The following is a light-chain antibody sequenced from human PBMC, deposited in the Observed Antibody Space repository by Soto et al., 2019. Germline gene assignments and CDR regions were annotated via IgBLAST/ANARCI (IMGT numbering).Light chain of an antibody. CDR3: KQSLPPPAT. J-gene: IGKJ5*01. V-gene: IGKV2-28*01. CDR1: QIVLHTNAYNH. Sequence: ETLMTQLPLSLSVTPGEPASIPSRARQIVLHTNAYNHLNWYLQKPGQSPKFLIYFSSSLPCGVPDRFTGSGSGTDFTFTVNRLQPEDFAIYYCKQSLPPPATFGQGTRLEIK. CDR2: FSS.